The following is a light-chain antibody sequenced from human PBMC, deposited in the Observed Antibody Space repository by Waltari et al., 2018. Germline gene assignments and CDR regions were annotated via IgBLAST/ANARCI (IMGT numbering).Light chain of an antibody. CDR2: DAS. J-gene: IGKJ1*01. CDR1: QSSSRY. V-gene: IGKV3-11*01. Sequence: SCRASQSSSRYLAWYQQKPGQAPRLLIYDASSRATGIPARFSGSGSGTDFTLTISSLEPEDFAVYYCQQRSNWPRTFGQGTKVEI. CDR3: QQRSNWPRT.